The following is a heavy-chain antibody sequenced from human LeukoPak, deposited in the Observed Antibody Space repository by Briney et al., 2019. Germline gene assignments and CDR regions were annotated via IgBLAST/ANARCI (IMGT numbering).Heavy chain of an antibody. V-gene: IGHV4-34*01. J-gene: IGHJ5*02. Sequence: SETLSLTCAVYGGSFSGYYWSWIRQPPEKGLEWIGEINHSGSTNYNPSLKSRVTISVDTSKNQFSLKLSSVTAADTAVYYCAREGVVPAAIGWFDPWGQGTLVTVSS. CDR3: AREGVVPAAIGWFDP. CDR2: INHSGST. D-gene: IGHD2-2*02. CDR1: GGSFSGYY.